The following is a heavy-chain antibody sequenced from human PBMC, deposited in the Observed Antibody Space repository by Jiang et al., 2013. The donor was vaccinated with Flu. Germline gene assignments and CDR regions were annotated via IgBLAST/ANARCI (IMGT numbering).Heavy chain of an antibody. V-gene: IGHV4-31*03. CDR3: AREWLRRFDY. Sequence: TLSLTCTVSGGSISSGGYYWSWIRQHPGKGLEWIGYIYYSGSTYYNPSLKSRVTISVDTSKNQFSLKLSSVTAADTAVYYCAREWLRRFDYWGQGTLVTVSS. J-gene: IGHJ4*02. CDR1: GGSISSGGYY. CDR2: IYYSGST. D-gene: IGHD5-12*01.